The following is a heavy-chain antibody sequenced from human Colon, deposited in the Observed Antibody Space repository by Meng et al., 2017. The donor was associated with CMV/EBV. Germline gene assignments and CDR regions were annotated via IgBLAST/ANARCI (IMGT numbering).Heavy chain of an antibody. CDR3: ASTGPLYGLYFCY. Sequence: GGSLRLSCAASGFRLEEYAMHWVRLAPGRGLEWVSGINFNGGTTGYADSVRGRFTISRDNAKNSLHLEMNSLRPEDTGVYYCASTGPLYGLYFCYWGQGTLVTVSS. CDR2: INFNGGTT. J-gene: IGHJ4*02. D-gene: IGHD2-2*01. CDR1: GFRLEEYA. V-gene: IGHV3-9*01.